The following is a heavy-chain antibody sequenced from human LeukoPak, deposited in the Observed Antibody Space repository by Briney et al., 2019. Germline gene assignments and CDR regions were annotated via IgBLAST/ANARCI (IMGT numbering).Heavy chain of an antibody. V-gene: IGHV1-69*13. CDR2: IIPIFGTA. CDR1: GGTFSSYA. J-gene: IGHJ4*02. CDR3: ARVTYYYDSSGYAGGAVFDY. D-gene: IGHD3-22*01. Sequence: SVKVSCKASGGTFSSYAISWVRQAPGQGLEWMGGIIPIFGTANYAQKFQGRVTITADESTSTAYMELSSLRAEDTAVYYCARVTYYYDSSGYAGGAVFDYWGQGTLVTVSS.